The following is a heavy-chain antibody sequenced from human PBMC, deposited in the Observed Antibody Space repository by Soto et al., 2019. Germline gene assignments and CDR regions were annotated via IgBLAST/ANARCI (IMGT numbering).Heavy chain of an antibody. J-gene: IGHJ4*02. D-gene: IGHD6-19*01. Sequence: SVKVSCKASGGTFSSYAISWVRQAPGQGLEWMGGIIPIFGTANYAQKFQGRVTITADKSTSTAYMELSSLRAEDTAVYYCARTLIIPVAGTALAYWGQGPLVTGSS. V-gene: IGHV1-69*06. CDR3: ARTLIIPVAGTALAY. CDR1: GGTFSSYA. CDR2: IIPIFGTA.